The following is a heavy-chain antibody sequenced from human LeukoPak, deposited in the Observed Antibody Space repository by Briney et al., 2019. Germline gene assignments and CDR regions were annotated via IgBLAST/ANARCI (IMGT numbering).Heavy chain of an antibody. V-gene: IGHV3-23*01. Sequence: PGGSLRLSCAASGFTFSSYAMSWVRQAPGKGLEWVSAISGSGGSTYYADSVKGRFTISRDNSKNTLYLQMNSLRAEDTALYYCARLSSGARYYYMDVWGKGTTVTVSS. D-gene: IGHD2-15*01. J-gene: IGHJ6*03. CDR1: GFTFSSYA. CDR2: ISGSGGST. CDR3: ARLSSGARYYYMDV.